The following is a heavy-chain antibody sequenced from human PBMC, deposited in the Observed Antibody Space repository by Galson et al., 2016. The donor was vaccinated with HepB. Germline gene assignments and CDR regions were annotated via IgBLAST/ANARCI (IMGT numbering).Heavy chain of an antibody. D-gene: IGHD1-7*01. V-gene: IGHV1-3*01. CDR2: INAGNGNT. CDR1: GYTFTSYA. J-gene: IGHJ6*02. CDR3: ASVPGTTEGMDV. Sequence: SVKVSCKASGYTFTSYAMHWVRQAPGQRLEWMGWINAGNGNTKYSQKFQGRVTMTRDTSASTAYMELSSLRSEDTAVYYCASVPGTTEGMDVWGQGTTVTVSS.